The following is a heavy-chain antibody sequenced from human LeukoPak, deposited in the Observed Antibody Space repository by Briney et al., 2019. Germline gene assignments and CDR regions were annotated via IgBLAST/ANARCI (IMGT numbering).Heavy chain of an antibody. V-gene: IGHV3-23*01. J-gene: IGHJ6*02. CDR2: ISGSGGST. CDR3: AFQSGCGGDCYSLYYYYGMDV. CDR1: GFTFSSYA. Sequence: GGSLRLSCAASGFTFSSYAMSWVRQAPGKGLEWVSAISGSGGSTYYADSVKGRFTISRDNSKNTLYLQMNSLRAEDTAVYYCAFQSGCGGDCYSLYYYYGMDVWGQGTTVTVSS. D-gene: IGHD2-21*02.